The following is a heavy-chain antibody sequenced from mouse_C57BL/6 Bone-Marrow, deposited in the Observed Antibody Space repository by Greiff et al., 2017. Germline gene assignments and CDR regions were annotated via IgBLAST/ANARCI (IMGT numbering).Heavy chain of an antibody. CDR3: ATPSGFAY. CDR2: IYPGDGDT. Sequence: LQESGPELVKPGASVKISCKASGYAFSSSWMNWVKQRPGKGLEWIGRIYPGDGDTNYNGKFKGKATLTADKSSSTAYMQLSSLTSEDSAVYFCATPSGFAYWGQGTLVTVSA. V-gene: IGHV1-82*01. J-gene: IGHJ3*01. CDR1: GYAFSSSW.